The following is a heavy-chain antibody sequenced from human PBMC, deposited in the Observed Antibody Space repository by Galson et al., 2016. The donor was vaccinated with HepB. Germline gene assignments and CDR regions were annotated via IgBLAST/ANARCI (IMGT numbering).Heavy chain of an antibody. CDR3: ARSRRSSGRRYYYFYGMDV. D-gene: IGHD3-9*01. CDR1: GFTFSDYY. J-gene: IGHJ6*02. CDR2: ISSSGDTI. V-gene: IGHV3-11*01. Sequence: SLRLSCAASGFTFSDYYMSWIRQAPGKGLEWVSYISSSGDTIYYADSVKGRLTISRDNAKNSLHLQMYSLRADDTAVYYCARSRRSSGRRYYYFYGMDVWGQGTTVTVSS.